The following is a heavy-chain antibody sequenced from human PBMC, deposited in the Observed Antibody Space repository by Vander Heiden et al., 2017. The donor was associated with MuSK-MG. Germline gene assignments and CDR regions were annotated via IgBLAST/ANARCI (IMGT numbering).Heavy chain of an antibody. CDR2: ISYDGSNK. J-gene: IGHJ4*02. D-gene: IGHD3-10*01. CDR1: GFTFSSYA. V-gene: IGHV3-30*04. CDR3: ARGGTMVRGFDY. Sequence: QVQLVESGGGVVQPGRSLRLSCAASGFTFSSYAMHWVRQAPGKGLEWVAVISYDGSNKYYADSVKGRFTISRDNSKNTLYLQMNSLRAEDTAVYYCARGGTMVRGFDYWGQGTLVTVSS.